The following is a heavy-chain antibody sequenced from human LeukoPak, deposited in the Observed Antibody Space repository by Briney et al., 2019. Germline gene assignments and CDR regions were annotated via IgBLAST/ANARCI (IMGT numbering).Heavy chain of an antibody. J-gene: IGHJ6*03. V-gene: IGHV3-30*02. CDR2: IRYDGSNK. CDR3: AKDAVAGYYYYYMDV. CDR1: GFTFSSYG. D-gene: IGHD6-19*01. Sequence: PGGSLRLSCAASGFTFSSYGMHWVRQAPGKGLEWVAFIRYDGSNKYYADSVKGRFTISRDNSKNTLYLQMNSLRAEDTAVYYCAKDAVAGYYYYYMDVWGKGTTVTISS.